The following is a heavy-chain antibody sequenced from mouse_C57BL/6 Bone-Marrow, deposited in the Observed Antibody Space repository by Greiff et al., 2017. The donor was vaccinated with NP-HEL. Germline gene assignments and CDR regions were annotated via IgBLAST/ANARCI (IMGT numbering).Heavy chain of an antibody. CDR2: ISSGGSYT. CDR1: GFTFSSYG. Sequence: EVKLVESGGDLVKPGGSLKLSCAASGFTFSSYGMSWVRQTPDKRLEWVATISSGGSYTYYPDNVKGRFTISRDNAKNNLYLQMSHLKSEDTAMYYCARDRTTAYYFDYWGQGTTLTVSS. CDR3: ARDRTTAYYFDY. V-gene: IGHV5-4*01. J-gene: IGHJ2*01. D-gene: IGHD1-2*01.